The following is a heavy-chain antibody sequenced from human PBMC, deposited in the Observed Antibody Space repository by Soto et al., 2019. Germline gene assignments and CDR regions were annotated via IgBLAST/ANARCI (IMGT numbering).Heavy chain of an antibody. Sequence: ASVKVSCKASGGTFSSYGINWVRQAPGQGLEWMGGIIPMFGRTNYAQKFQDRVAITADESTNTAYMELSSLRSEDTAFYYCARETSVRGVIITSSPLLDPCGQGTMVTVSS. V-gene: IGHV1-69*13. CDR3: ARETSVRGVIITSSPLLDP. J-gene: IGHJ5*02. CDR1: GGTFSSYG. CDR2: IIPMFGRT. D-gene: IGHD3-10*01.